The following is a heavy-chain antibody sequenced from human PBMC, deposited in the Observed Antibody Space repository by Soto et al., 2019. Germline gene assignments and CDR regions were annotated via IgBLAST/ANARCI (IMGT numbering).Heavy chain of an antibody. J-gene: IGHJ4*02. CDR2: INSDGSST. V-gene: IGHV3-74*01. CDR3: ARKSGYDWEGLDY. D-gene: IGHD5-12*01. CDR1: GFTFSSYW. Sequence: EVQLVESGGGLVQPGGSLRLSCAASGFTFSSYWMHWVRQAPGTGLVWVSRINSDGSSTSYADSVKGRFTISRDNAKNTLYLQMNSLRAEDTAVYYCARKSGYDWEGLDYWGQGTLVTVSS.